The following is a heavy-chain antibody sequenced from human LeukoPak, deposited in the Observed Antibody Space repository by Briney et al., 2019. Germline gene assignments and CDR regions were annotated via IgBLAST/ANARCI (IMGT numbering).Heavy chain of an antibody. CDR3: ARRWFGESRAFDI. CDR2: INAGNGNT. CDR1: GYTFTSYG. D-gene: IGHD3-10*01. J-gene: IGHJ3*02. V-gene: IGHV1-3*01. Sequence: ASVTVSCKASGYTFTSYGISWVRQAPGQGLEWMGWINAGNGNTKYSQKFQGRVTITRDTSASTAYMELSSLRSEDTAVYYCARRWFGESRAFDIWGQGTMVTVSS.